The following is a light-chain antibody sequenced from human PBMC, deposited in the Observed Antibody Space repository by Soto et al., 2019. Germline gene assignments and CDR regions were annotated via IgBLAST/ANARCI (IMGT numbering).Light chain of an antibody. J-gene: IGKJ5*01. CDR1: QGISSS. CDR2: AAS. Sequence: DIQLTQSPSFLSASVGDRVTITCRAIQGISSSLAWYQQKPGKAPKLLIYAASTLQSGVPSRLSGSGSGSEFTLTISSLQPEDFATYYCQQLKSYPLTFGQGTRLEIK. CDR3: QQLKSYPLT. V-gene: IGKV1-9*01.